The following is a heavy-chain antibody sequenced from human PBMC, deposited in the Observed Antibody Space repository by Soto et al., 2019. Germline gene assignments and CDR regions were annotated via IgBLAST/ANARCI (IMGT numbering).Heavy chain of an antibody. CDR3: ARDDFGIVAAIFVH. CDR1: GGTISSYY. CDR2: IYYSGST. D-gene: IGHD5-12*01. V-gene: IGHV4-59*12. Sequence: SVTMSLPCTVAGGTISSYYWSWIRQTPGKGLEWIGYIYYSGSTNYNPSLKSRVTISVDNAKNSLFLQMNSLRAEDTAVYYCARDDFGIVAAIFVHWGQGTQVTVSS. J-gene: IGHJ4*02.